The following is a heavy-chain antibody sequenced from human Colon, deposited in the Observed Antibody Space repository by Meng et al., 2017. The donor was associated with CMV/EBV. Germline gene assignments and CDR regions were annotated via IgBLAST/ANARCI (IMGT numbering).Heavy chain of an antibody. CDR1: GFTFSDYY. J-gene: IGHJ4*02. Sequence: GGSLRLSCAASGFTFSDYYMSWIRQAPGKGLEWVAFISHDETYKHYSDSVRGRFTLSRDNSRNTLYLQMNSVKVADTAVYYCARDQFYYFDYWGQGTLVTVSS. D-gene: IGHD5-24*01. V-gene: IGHV3-30*02. CDR2: ISHDETYK. CDR3: ARDQFYYFDY.